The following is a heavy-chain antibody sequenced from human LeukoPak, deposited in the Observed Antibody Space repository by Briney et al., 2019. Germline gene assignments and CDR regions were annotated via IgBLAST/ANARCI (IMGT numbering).Heavy chain of an antibody. CDR2: ISGSGGST. CDR3: AKSMRITMIVVVIPPDAFDI. Sequence: GGSLRLSCAASGFTFSSYAMSWVRQAPGKGLEWVSAISGSGGSTYYADSVKGRFTISRDNSKNTLYLQMNSLRAEDTAVYYCAKSMRITMIVVVIPPDAFDIWGQGTMVTVSS. D-gene: IGHD3-22*01. V-gene: IGHV3-23*01. J-gene: IGHJ3*02. CDR1: GFTFSSYA.